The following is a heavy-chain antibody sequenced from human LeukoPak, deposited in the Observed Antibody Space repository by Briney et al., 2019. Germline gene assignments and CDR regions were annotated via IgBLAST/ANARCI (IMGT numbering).Heavy chain of an antibody. CDR3: TRGSGTYHGNDY. V-gene: IGHV1-2*06. CDR2: INPNNGAT. CDR1: GYTFTGYY. D-gene: IGHD1-26*01. Sequence: ASVKVSCKASGYTFTGYYMHWVRQAPGQGLEWMGRINPNNGATNYAQKLQGRVTITGDTSISTAYMELSSLRSDDTAVYYCTRGSGTYHGNDYWGQGTLVTVSS. J-gene: IGHJ4*02.